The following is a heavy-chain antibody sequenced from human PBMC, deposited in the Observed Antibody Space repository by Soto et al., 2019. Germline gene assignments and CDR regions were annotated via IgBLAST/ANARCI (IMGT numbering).Heavy chain of an antibody. CDR3: ARDLSKGGYFDY. V-gene: IGHV3-33*01. D-gene: IGHD3-16*01. CDR2: MWYDGSNI. CDR1: GFTFSNYA. J-gene: IGHJ4*02. Sequence: QVQLMESGGGVVQPGRSLRLSCEASGFTFSNYAMHWVRQTPAKGLEWVAFMWYDGSNINYADSVRGRFTISRDNSKNTLYLQMNSLRAEDTAIYYCARDLSKGGYFDYWGQATLVTVSS.